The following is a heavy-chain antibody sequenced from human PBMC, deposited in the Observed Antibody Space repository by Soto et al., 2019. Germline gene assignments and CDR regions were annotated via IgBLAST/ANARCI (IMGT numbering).Heavy chain of an antibody. J-gene: IGHJ6*04. CDR1: GDSFNNYW. CDR2: IYPGDSDT. CDR3: ARRGDCISATCSGNSYHHYGRGV. D-gene: IGHD2-2*01. Sequence: GESLKISCQGSGDSFNNYWIGWVRQMPGKGLEWMGIIYPGDSDTTYSPSFQGQVTISADKSISTAYLQWSSLKASDTAIYFCARRGDCISATCSGNSYHHYGRGVWGKETRFT. V-gene: IGHV5-51*01.